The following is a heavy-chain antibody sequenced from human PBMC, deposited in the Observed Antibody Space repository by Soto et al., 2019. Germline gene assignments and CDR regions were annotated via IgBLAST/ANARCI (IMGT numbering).Heavy chain of an antibody. CDR3: AKEALPTFLLYDSSGYGGGYFDL. D-gene: IGHD3-22*01. CDR1: GFTFSSYA. Sequence: PGGSLRLSCAASGFTFSSYAMSWVRQAPGKGLEWVSAISGSGGSTYYADSVKGRFTISRDNSKNTLYLQMNSLRAEDTAVYYCAKEALPTFLLYDSSGYGGGYFDLWGRGTLVTVSS. V-gene: IGHV3-23*01. CDR2: ISGSGGST. J-gene: IGHJ2*01.